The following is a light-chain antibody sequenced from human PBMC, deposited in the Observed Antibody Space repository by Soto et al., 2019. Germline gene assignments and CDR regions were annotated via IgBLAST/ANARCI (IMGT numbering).Light chain of an antibody. CDR3: QSYGTSLSGLYV. CDR1: SSNIGAGKD. CDR2: DSN. V-gene: IGLV1-40*01. J-gene: IGLJ1*01. Sequence: QSVRMQPPSVSWAPGQRVTISCTGSSSNIGAGKDVHWYRQLPGAAPKFLISDSNHRPSGVPDRFSVSKSGASASLAITGLRAEDEGDYFCQSYGTSLSGLYVFGTGTKVTV.